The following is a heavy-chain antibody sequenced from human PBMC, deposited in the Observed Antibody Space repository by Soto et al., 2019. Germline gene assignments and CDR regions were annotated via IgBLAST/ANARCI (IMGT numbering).Heavy chain of an antibody. CDR3: ARGEFRPFDY. Sequence: GGSLRLSCAASGFTFTSHSMNWVRQAPGKGLEWVSCISSNGSTTDYADSVKGRFTISRDNAKNSLYLQMNSLRAEDTALYYCARGEFRPFDYWGQGTLVTVSS. V-gene: IGHV3-20*04. CDR2: ISSNGSTT. D-gene: IGHD3-10*01. CDR1: GFTFTSHS. J-gene: IGHJ4*02.